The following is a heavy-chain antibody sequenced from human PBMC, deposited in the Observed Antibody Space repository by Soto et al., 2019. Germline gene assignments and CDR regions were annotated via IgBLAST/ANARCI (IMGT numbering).Heavy chain of an antibody. D-gene: IGHD2-15*01. CDR2: IIPIFGTA. Sequence: QVQLVQSGAEVKKPGSSVKVSCKASGGTFSSYAISWVRQAPGQGLEWMGGIIPIFGTANYAQKFQGRVTIAADEXXSXAXXELSSLRSEDTAVYYWARGGLYCSGGSCFSDRIDYWGQGTLVTVSS. J-gene: IGHJ4*02. V-gene: IGHV1-69*12. CDR3: ARGGLYCSGGSCFSDRIDY. CDR1: GGTFSSYA.